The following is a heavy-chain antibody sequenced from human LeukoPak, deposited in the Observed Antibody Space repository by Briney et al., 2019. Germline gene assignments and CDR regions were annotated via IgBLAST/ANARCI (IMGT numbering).Heavy chain of an antibody. CDR3: ARGSVQAAAAGINPDY. Sequence: GGSLRLSCAASGFTFSSYSMNWVRQAPGKGLGWVSSISSSSSYIYYADSVKGRFTISRDNAKNSLYLQMNSLRAEDTAVYYCARGSVQAAAAGINPDYWGQGTLVTVSS. J-gene: IGHJ4*02. CDR1: GFTFSSYS. V-gene: IGHV3-21*01. D-gene: IGHD6-13*01. CDR2: ISSSSSYI.